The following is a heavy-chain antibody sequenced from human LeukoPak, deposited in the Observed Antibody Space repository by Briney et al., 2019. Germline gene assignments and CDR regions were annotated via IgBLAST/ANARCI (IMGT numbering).Heavy chain of an antibody. D-gene: IGHD3-22*01. Sequence: GASVKVSCKASGYSFTTYGISWLGQAPGHGLEWIAWISVYNGNTNYADKVRGRVLVTTDISATTAYLELKSLRYDDTGVYYCAKMDSDSSGFFSNWGQGTPVTVSS. CDR2: ISVYNGNT. J-gene: IGHJ4*02. V-gene: IGHV1-18*01. CDR3: AKMDSDSSGFFSN. CDR1: GYSFTTYG.